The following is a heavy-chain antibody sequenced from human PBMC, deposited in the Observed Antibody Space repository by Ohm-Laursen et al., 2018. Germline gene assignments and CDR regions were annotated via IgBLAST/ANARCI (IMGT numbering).Heavy chain of an antibody. Sequence: SLRLSCAASGFTFGSYWMGWVRQAPGKGLEWVANIQEDGSDKYYMDSVKGRFTISRDNAKNSLYLQMNSLRAEDTAVYYCAGDRNSNTWSYYWGQGTLVTVS. CDR1: GFTFGSYW. V-gene: IGHV3-7*01. CDR2: IQEDGSDK. CDR3: AGDRNSNTWSYY. D-gene: IGHD6-13*01. J-gene: IGHJ4*02.